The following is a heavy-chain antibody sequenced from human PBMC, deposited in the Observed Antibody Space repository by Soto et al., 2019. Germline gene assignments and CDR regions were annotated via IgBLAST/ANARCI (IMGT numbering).Heavy chain of an antibody. CDR1: GYTFTGYY. V-gene: IGHV1-2*02. Sequence: GASVKVSCKASGYTFTGYYMHWVRQAPGQGLEWMGWINPNSGGTNYAQKFQGGVTMTRDTSISTAYMELSRLRSDDTAVYYCAREDIFTVYGFDPWGQGTLVTVSS. CDR3: AREDIFTVYGFDP. J-gene: IGHJ5*02. CDR2: INPNSGGT. D-gene: IGHD3-9*01.